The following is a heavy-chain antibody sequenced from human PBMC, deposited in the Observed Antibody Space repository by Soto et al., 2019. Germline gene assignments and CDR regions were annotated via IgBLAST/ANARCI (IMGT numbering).Heavy chain of an antibody. D-gene: IGHD6-19*01. CDR3: AGSHPQWLVLGGDY. CDR2: ISGSGGST. J-gene: IGHJ4*02. V-gene: IGHV3-23*01. CDR1: GFTFSSYA. Sequence: PGGSLRLSCAASGFTFSSYAMSWVRQAPGKGLEWVSAISGSGGSTYYADSVKGRFTIPRDNSKNTLYLQMNSLRAEDTAVYYCAGSHPQWLVLGGDYWGQGTLVTVLL.